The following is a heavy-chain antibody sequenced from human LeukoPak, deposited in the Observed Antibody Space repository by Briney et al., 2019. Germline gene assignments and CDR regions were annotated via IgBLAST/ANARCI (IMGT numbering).Heavy chain of an antibody. CDR3: ASLYYGSGSYYTPDPSFDY. D-gene: IGHD3-10*01. CDR1: GYSISSGYY. J-gene: IGHJ4*02. CDR2: IYHSGST. Sequence: SETLSLTCTVSGYSISSGYYWGWIRQPPGKGLEWIGSIYHSGSTYYNPSLKSRVTISVDTTKNQFSLKLSSVTAADTAVYYCASLYYGSGSYYTPDPSFDYWGQGTLVTVSS. V-gene: IGHV4-38-2*02.